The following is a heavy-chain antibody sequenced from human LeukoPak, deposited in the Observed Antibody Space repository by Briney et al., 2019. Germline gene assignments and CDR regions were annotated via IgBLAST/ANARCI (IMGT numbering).Heavy chain of an antibody. D-gene: IGHD6-13*01. Sequence: ETLSLTCTVSGGSISNINYYWGWIRQPPGKGLEWVSSISSSSSYIYYADSVKGRFTISRDNAKNSLYLQMNSLRAEDTAVYYCARDRGASSWYVYFDYWGQGTLVTVSS. CDR1: GGSISNINYY. V-gene: IGHV3-21*01. CDR2: ISSSSSYI. CDR3: ARDRGASSWYVYFDY. J-gene: IGHJ4*02.